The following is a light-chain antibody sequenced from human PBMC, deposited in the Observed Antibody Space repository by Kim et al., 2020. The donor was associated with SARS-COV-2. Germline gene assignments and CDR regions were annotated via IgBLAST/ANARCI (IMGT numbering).Light chain of an antibody. Sequence: EIVLTQSPATLSLSPGERATLSCRASQSVTSYLAWYQQKPGQAPRLLIYDASNRATGLPARFSGGGSGTDFTLTISSLEPEDFAVYYCQQRANWPITFGQGTRLEIK. CDR1: QSVTSY. CDR3: QQRANWPIT. J-gene: IGKJ5*01. V-gene: IGKV3-11*01. CDR2: DAS.